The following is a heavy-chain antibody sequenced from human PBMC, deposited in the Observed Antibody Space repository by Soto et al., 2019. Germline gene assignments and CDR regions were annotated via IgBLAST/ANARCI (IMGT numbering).Heavy chain of an antibody. V-gene: IGHV4-59*08. Sequence: QVQLQESGPGLVKPSETLSLTCTVSGGFISSYYWNWIRQPPGKGLEWIGYVYHGGSTIYNPSLQSRLTISVDTSKTQFSLNLRSGTAADTAVYYCASMGYEYGSGSYPRDYWGQGTLVSVSS. D-gene: IGHD3-10*01. CDR1: GGFISSYY. J-gene: IGHJ4*02. CDR3: ASMGYEYGSGSYPRDY. CDR2: VYHGGST.